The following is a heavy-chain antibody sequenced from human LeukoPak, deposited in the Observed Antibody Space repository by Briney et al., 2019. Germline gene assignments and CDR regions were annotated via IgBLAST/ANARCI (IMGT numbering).Heavy chain of an antibody. J-gene: IGHJ4*02. CDR2: ISYDGSNK. CDR3: AKDRRWFGELPYYFDY. V-gene: IGHV3-30*04. CDR1: GFTFSSYA. D-gene: IGHD3-10*01. Sequence: GGSLRLSCAASGFTFSSYAMRWVRQAPGKGLEWVAVISYDGSNKYYADSVKGRFTISRDNSKNTLYLQMNSLRAEDTAVYYCAKDRRWFGELPYYFDYWGQGTLVTVSS.